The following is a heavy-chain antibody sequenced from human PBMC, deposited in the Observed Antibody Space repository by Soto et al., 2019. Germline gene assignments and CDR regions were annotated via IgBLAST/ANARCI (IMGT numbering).Heavy chain of an antibody. J-gene: IGHJ5*02. D-gene: IGHD3-10*01. Sequence: QAQLVESGGGVVQPGRSLRLSCAASGFTFSSYGMHWARQAPGTGLEWVAVISYDGSLQHYADSVKGRFTISRDNSKNILILEKNRLRAWGTGVYYRATDRGFGHSSVPHPLGPGTLVSVSS. CDR2: ISYDGSLQ. V-gene: IGHV3-30*05. CDR1: GFTFSSYG. CDR3: ATDRGFGHSSVPHP.